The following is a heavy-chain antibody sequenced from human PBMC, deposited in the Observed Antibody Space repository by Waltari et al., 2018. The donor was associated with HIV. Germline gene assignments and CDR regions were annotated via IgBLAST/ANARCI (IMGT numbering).Heavy chain of an antibody. Sequence: QVSLKASGPGQLEAWQTLSLTCGVAGDSISTNSAAWNWVRQSPSKGLAGLGKTYHRSRWHSDYAVSVRCLIFINVDPSRNRFSLELKSVTPEDSGTYFCVRDSFGFDYWGRGHLVNVSS. D-gene: IGHD5-18*01. V-gene: IGHV6-1*01. J-gene: IGHJ4*02. CDR1: GDSISTNSAA. CDR3: VRDSFGFDY. CDR2: TYHRSRWHS.